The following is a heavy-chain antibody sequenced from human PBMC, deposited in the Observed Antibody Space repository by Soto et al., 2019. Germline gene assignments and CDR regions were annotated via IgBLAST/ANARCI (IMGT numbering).Heavy chain of an antibody. V-gene: IGHV4-59*01. CDR1: GGSISSYY. CDR2: IYYSGIT. CDR3: ASDSGSGSYSYNYFDP. D-gene: IGHD3-10*01. J-gene: IGHJ5*02. Sequence: SEALSLTCTVSGGSISSYYWSWIREPPGKGLEWIGYIYYSGITKYSPSLKSRVTISVDTSKNQFSLKLSSVTAADTAVYYCASDSGSGSYSYNYFDPWGQGTPVTVSS.